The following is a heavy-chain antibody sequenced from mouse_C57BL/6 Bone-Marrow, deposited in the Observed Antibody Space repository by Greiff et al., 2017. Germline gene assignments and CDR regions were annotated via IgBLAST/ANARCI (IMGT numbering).Heavy chain of an antibody. CDR1: GYTFTSYW. CDR3: ARAPLAY. J-gene: IGHJ2*01. CDR2: IDPSDSET. Sequence: QVQLQQSGAELVRPGSSVKLSCKASGYTFTSYWMHWVKQRPIQGLEWIGNIDPSDSETHYNQKFKDKATLSVDKSSSTAYMQRSSLTSEDSAVYFCARAPLAYWDQGNTLTVSS. D-gene: IGHD6-1*01. V-gene: IGHV1-52*01.